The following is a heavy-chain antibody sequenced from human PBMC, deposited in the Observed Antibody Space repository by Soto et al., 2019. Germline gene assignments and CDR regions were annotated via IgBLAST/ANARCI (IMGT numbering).Heavy chain of an antibody. J-gene: IGHJ4*02. CDR1: GFTFSSYE. Sequence: HPGGSLRLSCIASGFTFSSYEMNWVRQAPGKALQWVSYIDSSGSAIYYADSVKGRFTISRDNAKNSLYLQMNSLRAEDTALYYGARGDASGYWGQVTLVTVSS. CDR2: IDSSGSAI. CDR3: ARGDASGY. V-gene: IGHV3-48*03. D-gene: IGHD2-2*01.